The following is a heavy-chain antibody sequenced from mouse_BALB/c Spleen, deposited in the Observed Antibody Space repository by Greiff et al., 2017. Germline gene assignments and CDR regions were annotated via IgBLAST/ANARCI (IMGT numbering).Heavy chain of an antibody. J-gene: IGHJ4*01. CDR3: ARLRYYGLYAMDY. V-gene: IGHV3-2*02. D-gene: IGHD1-2*01. Sequence: EVKLMESGPGLVKPSQSLSLTCTVTGYSITSDYAWNWIRQFPGNKLEWMGYISYSGSTSYNPSLKSRISITRDTSKNQFFLQLNSVTTEDTATYYCARLRYYGLYAMDYWGQGTSVTVSS. CDR1: GYSITSDYA. CDR2: ISYSGST.